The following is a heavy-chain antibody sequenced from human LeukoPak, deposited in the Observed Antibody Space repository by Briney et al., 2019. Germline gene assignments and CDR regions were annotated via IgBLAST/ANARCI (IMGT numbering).Heavy chain of an antibody. CDR2: ISWDGGST. CDR3: AKDIRAKWSSGGAK. CDR1: GFTFDDYT. J-gene: IGHJ4*02. V-gene: IGHV3-43*01. Sequence: PGGSLSLSCAASGFTFDDYTMHWVRQAPGKGLEWVSLISWDGGSTYYADSVKGRFTISRDNSKNSLYLQMNSLRTEDTALYYCAKDIRAKWSSGGAKWGQGTLVTVSS. D-gene: IGHD6-25*01.